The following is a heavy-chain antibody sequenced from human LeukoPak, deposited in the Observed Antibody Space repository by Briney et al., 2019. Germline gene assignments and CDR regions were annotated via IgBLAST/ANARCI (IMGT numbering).Heavy chain of an antibody. J-gene: IGHJ4*02. Sequence: SETLSLTCTVSGGSISSYHWSWIRQPPGKGLEWIGYMYYSGSANYNPSLKSRVTISVDTSTNQFSLKLSSVTAADTAVYYCARDHSEYSGYNYYFDYWGQGMLVTVSS. CDR3: ARDHSEYSGYNYYFDY. D-gene: IGHD5-12*01. CDR2: MYYSGSA. V-gene: IGHV4-59*01. CDR1: GGSISSYH.